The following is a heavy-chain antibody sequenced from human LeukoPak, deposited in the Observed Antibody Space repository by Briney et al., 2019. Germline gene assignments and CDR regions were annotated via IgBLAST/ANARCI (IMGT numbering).Heavy chain of an antibody. D-gene: IGHD2-2*01. CDR1: GGSISSSSYY. CDR2: IYSSGST. CDR3: ASLYHVCLIDY. V-gene: IGHV4-39*01. J-gene: IGHJ4*02. Sequence: SDTLSLTCTVSGGSISSSSYYWGWIRQPPGKGLERIGSIYSSGSTYYNPSLKSRVTISVDTSKNQFSLKLSSVTAADTAVYYCASLYHVCLIDYWGQGTLVTVSS.